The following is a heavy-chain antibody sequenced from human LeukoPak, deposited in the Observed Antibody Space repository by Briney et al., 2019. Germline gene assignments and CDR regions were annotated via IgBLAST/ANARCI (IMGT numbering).Heavy chain of an antibody. V-gene: IGHV1-8*01. CDR2: MNPNSGNT. D-gene: IGHD5-18*01. J-gene: IGHJ6*03. Sequence: GASVKVSCKASGYTFTSYDINWVRQATGQGLEWRGWMNPNSGNTGYAQKFQGRVTMTRNTSISTAYMELSSLRSEDTAVYYCARGRRVQLWGYYYYMDVWGKGTTVTISS. CDR1: GYTFTSYD. CDR3: ARGRRVQLWGYYYYMDV.